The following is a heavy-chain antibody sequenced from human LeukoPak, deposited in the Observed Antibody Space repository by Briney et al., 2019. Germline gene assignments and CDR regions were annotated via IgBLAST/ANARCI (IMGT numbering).Heavy chain of an antibody. V-gene: IGHV1-69*01. CDR2: IIPIFGTA. CDR3: ARDYYGSGSYYNYYYYYYMDV. D-gene: IGHD3-10*01. CDR1: GGTFSSYA. Sequence: SVKVSCKASGGTFSSYAISWVRQAPGQGLEWTGGIIPIFGTANYAQKFQGRVTITADESTSTAYMELSSLRSEDTAVYYCARDYYGSGSYYNYYYYYYMDVWGKGTTVTVSS. J-gene: IGHJ6*03.